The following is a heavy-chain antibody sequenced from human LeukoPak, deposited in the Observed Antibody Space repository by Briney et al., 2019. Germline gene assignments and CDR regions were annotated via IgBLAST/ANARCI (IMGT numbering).Heavy chain of an antibody. Sequence: GRSLRLSCAASGFTFSNFGMHWVRQAPGKGLEWVAVISYDGKVTFYADSVKGRFTISRDNSKNTLYLHMTSLRGGDTALYYCAKERDYRVSTSCDYWGQGTQVTVSS. V-gene: IGHV3-30*18. CDR2: ISYDGKVT. D-gene: IGHD3-10*01. CDR3: AKERDYRVSTSCDY. J-gene: IGHJ4*02. CDR1: GFTFSNFG.